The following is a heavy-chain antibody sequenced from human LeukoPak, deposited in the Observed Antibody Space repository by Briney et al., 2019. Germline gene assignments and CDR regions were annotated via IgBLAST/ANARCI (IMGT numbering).Heavy chain of an antibody. Sequence: GASVKVSCKASGYTFARYGISWVRQAPGQGLEWMGWISAYSGNTNYAQKLQGRVTMTTGTSTSTAYMELRSLRSDDTAVYYCARDGYCSSTSCPDLYYYYGMDVWGQGTTVTVSS. CDR3: ARDGYCSSTSCPDLYYYYGMDV. J-gene: IGHJ6*02. D-gene: IGHD2-2*03. CDR2: ISAYSGNT. V-gene: IGHV1-18*01. CDR1: GYTFARYG.